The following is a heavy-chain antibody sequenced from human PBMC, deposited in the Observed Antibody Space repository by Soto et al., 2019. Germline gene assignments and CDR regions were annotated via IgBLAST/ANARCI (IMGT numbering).Heavy chain of an antibody. CDR2: ISYDGSNK. CDR1: GFTFSSYG. CDR3: AKGLGAGSSRIGHYFDY. D-gene: IGHD6-13*01. V-gene: IGHV3-30*18. Sequence: QVQLVESGGGVVQPGRSLRLSCAASGFTFSSYGMHWVRQAPGKGLEWVAVISYDGSNKYYADSVKGRFTISRDNSKNPLYLQMNSLRAEDTTVYYCAKGLGAGSSRIGHYFDYWGQGTLVTVSS. J-gene: IGHJ4*02.